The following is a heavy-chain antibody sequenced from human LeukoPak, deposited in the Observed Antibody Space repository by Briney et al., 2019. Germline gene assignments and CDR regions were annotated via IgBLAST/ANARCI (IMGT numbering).Heavy chain of an antibody. CDR2: IYYSGST. J-gene: IGHJ3*02. V-gene: IGHV4-31*02. CDR3: ARADSRATNAFDI. Sequence: SLTXXXXGXSXXXXGYXWSWIRQHPGKGLEWIGYIYYSGSTYYNPSLKSRIIISVDTSKNQFSLKLSSVTAADTAVYYCARADSRATNAFDIWGQGTMVTVSS. D-gene: IGHD3-22*01. CDR1: GXSXXXXGYX.